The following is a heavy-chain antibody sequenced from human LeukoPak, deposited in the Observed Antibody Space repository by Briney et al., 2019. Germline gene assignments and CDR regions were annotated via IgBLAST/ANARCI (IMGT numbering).Heavy chain of an antibody. CDR1: GYTFTSYG. V-gene: IGHV1-18*01. CDR2: ISAYNCNT. J-gene: IGHJ4*02. D-gene: IGHD6-19*01. Sequence: ASVKLSSKASGYTFTSYGISCVRQAPGHRLECMGWISAYNCNTNYTQNLHGRVTMTTDTSTSTDYMELRSLRSDDTAVYYCARDPPHSSGPTSPCFEYWGQGTLVTVSS. CDR3: ARDPPHSSGPTSPCFEY.